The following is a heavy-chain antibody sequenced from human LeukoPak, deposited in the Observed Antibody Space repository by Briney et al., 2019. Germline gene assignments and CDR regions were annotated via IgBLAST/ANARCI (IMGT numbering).Heavy chain of an antibody. V-gene: IGHV1-46*01. CDR1: GYTFTSYY. CDR2: INPSGGST. D-gene: IGHD3-9*01. J-gene: IGHJ3*02. Sequence: VASVKVSCKASGYTFTSYYMHWVRQAPGQGLEWMGIINPSGGSTSYAQKFQGRVTMTTDTSSSTAYMELRSLRSDDTAVYYCAREQYYDILTGSGAFDIWGQGTMVTVSS. CDR3: AREQYYDILTGSGAFDI.